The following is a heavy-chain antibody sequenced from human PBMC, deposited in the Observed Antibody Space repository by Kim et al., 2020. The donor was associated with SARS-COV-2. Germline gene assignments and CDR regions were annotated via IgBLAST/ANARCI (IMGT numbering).Heavy chain of an antibody. J-gene: IGHJ6*04. CDR2: INWNGGGI. CDR1: GFTFGDYA. V-gene: IGHV3-9*01. Sequence: GGSLRLSCSASGFTFGDYAMHWVRQGPGKGLEWVSAINWNGGGIGYADSVKGRFTISRNNSKKSLYLQMNSLTIEDTALYYCAKDVRNYRSTPSYTDNSSVDVWGGGTTVAVSS. D-gene: IGHD6-13*01. CDR3: AKDVRNYRSTPSYTDNSSVDV.